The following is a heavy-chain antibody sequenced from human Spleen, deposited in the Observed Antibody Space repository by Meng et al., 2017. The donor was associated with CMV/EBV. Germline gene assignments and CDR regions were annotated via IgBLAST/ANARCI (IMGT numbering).Heavy chain of an antibody. Sequence: GESLKISCTASGVIFTTYWMHWVRQAPGKGLVWISRINSDGRDTTYADSVEGRLTISRDNAKNTLYLQIYSLRAEDTAVYYCARGTVVSPGGYYFYGLDVWGPGTTVTVSS. J-gene: IGHJ6*02. CDR1: GVIFTTYW. CDR3: ARGTVVSPGGYYFYGLDV. CDR2: INSDGRDT. V-gene: IGHV3-74*01. D-gene: IGHD4-23*01.